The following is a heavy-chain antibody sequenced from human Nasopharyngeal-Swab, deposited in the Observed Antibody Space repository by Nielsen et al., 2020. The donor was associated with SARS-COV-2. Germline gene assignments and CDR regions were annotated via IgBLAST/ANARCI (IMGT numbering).Heavy chain of an antibody. J-gene: IGHJ3*02. CDR1: GYTLNVSP. Sequence: AAVTVSYMVSGYTLNVSPIHWLRQAAGKGLEGMGTVVPEDGEPIYAQNFQGRVTMTEDTSTYTAYLELSSLRSEDTAVYYCASEGSGVFGVVIYAFDIWGPGTLVTVSS. D-gene: IGHD3-3*01. V-gene: IGHV1-24*01. CDR2: VVPEDGEP. CDR3: ASEGSGVFGVVIYAFDI.